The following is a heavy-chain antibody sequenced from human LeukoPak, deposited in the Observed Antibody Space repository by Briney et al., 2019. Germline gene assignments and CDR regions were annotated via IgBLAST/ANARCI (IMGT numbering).Heavy chain of an antibody. CDR1: GYTFTSYG. V-gene: IGHV1-69*06. CDR3: ARVGRDSSGYPYYYYMDV. Sequence: SVKVSCKASGYTFTSYGISWVRQAPGQGLEWMGGIIPIFGTANYAQKFQGRVTITADKSTSTAYMELSSLRSEDTAVYYCARVGRDSSGYPYYYYMDVWGKGTTVTVSS. CDR2: IIPIFGTA. J-gene: IGHJ6*03. D-gene: IGHD3-22*01.